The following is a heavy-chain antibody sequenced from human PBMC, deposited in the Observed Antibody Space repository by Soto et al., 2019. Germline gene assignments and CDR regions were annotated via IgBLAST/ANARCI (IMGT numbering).Heavy chain of an antibody. D-gene: IGHD4-17*01. J-gene: IGHJ6*02. V-gene: IGHV4-34*01. CDR2: INHSGST. CDR3: ARADYGDYVLGMDV. Sequence: SETLSLTCAVYGGSFSGHYWSWIRQPPGKGLEWIGEINHSGSTNYNPSLKSRVTISVDTSKNQFSLKPSSVTAADTAVYYCARADYGDYVLGMDVWGQGTTVTVSS. CDR1: GGSFSGHY.